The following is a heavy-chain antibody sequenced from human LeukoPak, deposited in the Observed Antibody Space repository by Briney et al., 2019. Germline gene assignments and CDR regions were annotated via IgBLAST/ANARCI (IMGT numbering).Heavy chain of an antibody. CDR1: GGSISSGGYY. J-gene: IGHJ4*02. CDR2: IYYSGST. Sequence: PSETLSLTCTVSGGSISSGGYYWSWIRQHPGKGLEWIGYIYYSGSTYYNPSLKSRVTISVDTSKNQFSLKLGSVTAADTAVYYCARGRGYCSSTSCPVPYFFDYSGQGTLVTVSS. D-gene: IGHD2-2*01. CDR3: ARGRGYCSSTSCPVPYFFDY. V-gene: IGHV4-31*03.